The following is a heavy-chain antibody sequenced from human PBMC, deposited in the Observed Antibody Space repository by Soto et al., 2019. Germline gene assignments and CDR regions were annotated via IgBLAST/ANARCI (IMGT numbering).Heavy chain of an antibody. CDR3: ARDSLGYCTSTSCYWSEDY. CDR2: IKQDGSEK. V-gene: IGHV3-7*03. D-gene: IGHD2-2*01. CDR1: GFTFSTYW. J-gene: IGHJ4*02. Sequence: GGSLRLSCSASGFTFSTYWMSWVRQAPGKGLEWVANIKQDGSEKYYVDSVKGRFTISRDNAKNSLYLQMNSLRAEDTAVYYCARDSLGYCTSTSCYWSEDYWGQGTLVTVSS.